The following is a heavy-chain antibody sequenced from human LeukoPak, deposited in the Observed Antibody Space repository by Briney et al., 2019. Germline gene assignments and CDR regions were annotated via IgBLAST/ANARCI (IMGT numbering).Heavy chain of an antibody. CDR2: IYYSGST. J-gene: IGHJ4*02. CDR1: GGSISSYY. CDR3: ASESGYSDTFDY. D-gene: IGHD5-18*01. V-gene: IGHV4-59*08. Sequence: SETLSLTCTVSGGSISSYYWSWIRQPPGKGLEWIGYIYYSGSTNYNPSLKSRVTISVDTSKNQFSLKLSSVTAADTAVYYCASESGYSDTFDYWGQGTLVTVSS.